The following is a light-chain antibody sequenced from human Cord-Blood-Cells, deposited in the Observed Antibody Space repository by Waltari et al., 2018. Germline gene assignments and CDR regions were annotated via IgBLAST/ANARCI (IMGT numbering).Light chain of an antibody. CDR3: SSYAGSNNVV. CDR1: SSDVGGSNY. Sequence: QSALTQPPSASGSPGQSVTISCTGTSSDVGGSNYVSWYQQHPGKAPKLMIYEVSKRPSGGPERFSGSKSGNTASLTVSGLQAEDEADYYCSSYAGSNNVVFGGGTKLTVL. V-gene: IGLV2-8*01. CDR2: EVS. J-gene: IGLJ2*01.